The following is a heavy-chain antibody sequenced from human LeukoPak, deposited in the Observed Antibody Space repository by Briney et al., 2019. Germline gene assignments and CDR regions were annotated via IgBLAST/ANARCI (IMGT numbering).Heavy chain of an antibody. Sequence: GGSLRLSCAASGFTFSSYGMHWVRQAPGKGLEWVAVIWYDGSNKYYADSVKGRFTISRDNSKNTLYPQMNSLRAEDTAVYYCARDSHYYGSGSPPRFDYWGQGTLVTVSS. CDR2: IWYDGSNK. V-gene: IGHV3-33*01. CDR3: ARDSHYYGSGSPPRFDY. CDR1: GFTFSSYG. J-gene: IGHJ4*02. D-gene: IGHD3-10*01.